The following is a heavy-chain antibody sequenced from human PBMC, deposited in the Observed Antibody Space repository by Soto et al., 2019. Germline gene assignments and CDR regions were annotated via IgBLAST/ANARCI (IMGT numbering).Heavy chain of an antibody. J-gene: IGHJ4*02. D-gene: IGHD2-8*02. V-gene: IGHV4-38-2*01. CDR1: VYSISSGYY. CDR3: ARIKTTWYYFDY. CDR2: IYHTGST. Sequence: PSETLSLTCAVSVYSISSGYYWGWIRQPPGKGLEWIGSIYHTGSTYYNPSLKSRVTISVDTSKNQFSLKLSSVSAADTAVYYCARIKTTWYYFDYWGQGTLVTVSS.